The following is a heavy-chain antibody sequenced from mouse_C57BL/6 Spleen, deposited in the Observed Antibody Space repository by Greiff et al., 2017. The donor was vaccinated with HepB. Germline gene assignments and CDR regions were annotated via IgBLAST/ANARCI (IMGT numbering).Heavy chain of an antibody. J-gene: IGHJ4*01. D-gene: IGHD2-1*01. CDR1: GFTFSDYG. V-gene: IGHV5-17*01. Sequence: EVMLVESGGGLVKPGGSLKLSCAASGFTFSDYGMHWVRQAPEKGLEWVAYISSGSSTIYYADTVKGRFTISRDNAKNTLFLQMTSLRSEDTAMYYCARQGGKRAMDYWGQGTSVTVSS. CDR3: ARQGGKRAMDY. CDR2: ISSGSSTI.